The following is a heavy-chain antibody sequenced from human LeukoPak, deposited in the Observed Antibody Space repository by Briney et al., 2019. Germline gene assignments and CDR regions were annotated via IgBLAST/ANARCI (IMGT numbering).Heavy chain of an antibody. CDR1: GFTFSTYA. CDR3: ARGVGSGYYFGWFDP. D-gene: IGHD3-22*01. Sequence: GGSLRLSCAASGFTFSTYAMSWVRQAPGKGQEWVSAISGSGGSTYYADSVKGRFTISRDNSKNTLYLQMNSLRAEDTAVYYCARGVGSGYYFGWFDPWGQGTLVTVSS. CDR2: ISGSGGST. V-gene: IGHV3-23*01. J-gene: IGHJ5*02.